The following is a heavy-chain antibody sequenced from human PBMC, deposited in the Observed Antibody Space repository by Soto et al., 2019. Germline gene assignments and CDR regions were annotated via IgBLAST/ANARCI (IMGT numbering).Heavy chain of an antibody. CDR1: GGTFSSYA. J-gene: IGHJ4*02. Sequence: SVKVSCKASGGTFSSYAISWVRQAPGKGLEWMGGIIPIFGTANYAQKFQGRVTITADKSTSTAYMELSSLRSEDTAVYYCARGPTHYYDSSGPNDYWGQGTLVTVSS. CDR3: ARGPTHYYDSSGPNDY. D-gene: IGHD3-22*01. V-gene: IGHV1-69*06. CDR2: IIPIFGTA.